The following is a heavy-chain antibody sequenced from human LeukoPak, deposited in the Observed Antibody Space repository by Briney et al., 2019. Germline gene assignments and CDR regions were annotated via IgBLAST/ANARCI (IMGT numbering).Heavy chain of an antibody. J-gene: IGHJ6*02. D-gene: IGHD4-11*01. CDR1: GGSISSGGYS. CDR3: ARDGRSNYYGMDV. CDR2: IYYSGTT. Sequence: SETLSLTCAVSGGSISSGGYSWSWIRQSPGKGLEWIGYIYYSGTTFYNPSLKSRVTISVDRSKNQFSLKLSSVTAADTAVYYCARDGRSNYYGMDVWGQGTTVTVSS. V-gene: IGHV4-30-2*06.